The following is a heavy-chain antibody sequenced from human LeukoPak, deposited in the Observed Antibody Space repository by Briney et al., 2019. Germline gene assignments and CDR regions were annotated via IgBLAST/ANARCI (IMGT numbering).Heavy chain of an antibody. CDR2: ISYDGSNK. Sequence: GGSLRLSCAASGFPFSSYAMHWVRQAPGKGLEWVAVISYDGSNKYYADSVKGRFTISRDNSKNTLYLQMNSLRAEDAAVYYCARDRAASSGWYDNWFDPWGQGTLVTVSS. D-gene: IGHD6-19*01. CDR1: GFPFSSYA. J-gene: IGHJ5*02. V-gene: IGHV3-30-3*01. CDR3: ARDRAASSGWYDNWFDP.